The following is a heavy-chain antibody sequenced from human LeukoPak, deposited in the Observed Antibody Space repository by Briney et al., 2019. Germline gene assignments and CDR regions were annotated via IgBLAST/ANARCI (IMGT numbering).Heavy chain of an antibody. J-gene: IGHJ4*02. CDR2: IYTSGST. V-gene: IGHV4-4*07. CDR3: AREGISDGVYYFDY. Sequence: SETLSLTCTVSGGSIISYYWSWIRQPAGKGLEWIGRIYTSGSTNYNPSLKSRVTMSVDTSKNQFSLKLSSLTAADTAVYYCAREGISDGVYYFDYWGQGTLFTVSS. CDR1: GGSIISYY. D-gene: IGHD2-21*02.